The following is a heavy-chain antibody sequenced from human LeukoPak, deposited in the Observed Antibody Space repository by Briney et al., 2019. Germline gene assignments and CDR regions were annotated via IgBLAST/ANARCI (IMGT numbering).Heavy chain of an antibody. V-gene: IGHV3-7*01. Sequence: GGSLRLSCAASGFTFSRYWMSWVRQAPGKGLEWVANIKQDGSEKYYVDSVKGRFTISRDNAKNSLYLQMNSLRAEGTAVYYCASQWMDVWGKGTTVTVSS. CDR3: ASQWMDV. J-gene: IGHJ6*04. CDR1: GFTFSRYW. D-gene: IGHD2-8*01. CDR2: IKQDGSEK.